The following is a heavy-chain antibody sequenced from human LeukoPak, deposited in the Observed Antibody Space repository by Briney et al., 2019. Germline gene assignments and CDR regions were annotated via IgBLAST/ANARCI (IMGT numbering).Heavy chain of an antibody. J-gene: IGHJ3*01. CDR1: GFTFSNYA. D-gene: IGHD4-17*01. V-gene: IGHV3-23*01. Sequence: GGSLRLSCAASGFTFSNYAVMWVRQAPGQGLEWVSAITSAGAPRYADSVKGRFTISTDNSKNTLYLQMNSLRAEDTAQYFCAKDPNGDYIGAFEFWGQGTGVTVSS. CDR2: ITSAGAP. CDR3: AKDPNGDYIGAFEF.